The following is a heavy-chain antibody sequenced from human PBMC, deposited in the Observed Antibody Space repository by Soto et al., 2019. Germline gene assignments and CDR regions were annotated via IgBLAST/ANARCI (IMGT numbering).Heavy chain of an antibody. Sequence: ASVKVSCKASGYTFTSYGISWVRQAPGQGLEWMGWISAYNGNTNYAQKLQGRGTMNKDTSTSTGYMELRSLRSDDTAAYYCTRDTAPITGTTGGPWDAFDIWGQGTMVTVS. J-gene: IGHJ3*02. CDR3: TRDTAPITGTTGGPWDAFDI. CDR1: GYTFTSYG. V-gene: IGHV1-18*01. CDR2: ISAYNGNT. D-gene: IGHD1-20*01.